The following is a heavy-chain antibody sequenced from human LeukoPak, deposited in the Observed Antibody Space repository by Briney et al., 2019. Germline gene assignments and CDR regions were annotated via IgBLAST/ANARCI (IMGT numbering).Heavy chain of an antibody. CDR1: GYSISSGYY. CDR2: VYHSGST. J-gene: IGHJ3*02. V-gene: IGHV4-38-2*01. D-gene: IGHD1-26*01. CDR3: ARHQWDLGAFDI. Sequence: SETLSLTCAVSGYSISSGYYWGWIRQPPGKGREWIGSVYHSGSTYYNPSLKSRVTMSVDTSKNQFSLKLRSVTAADTAVYYCARHQWDLGAFDIWGQGTMVTVFS.